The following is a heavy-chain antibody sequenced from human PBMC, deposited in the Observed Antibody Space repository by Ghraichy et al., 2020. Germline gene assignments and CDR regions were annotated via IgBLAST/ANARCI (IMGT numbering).Heavy chain of an antibody. CDR1: GGSISSYY. J-gene: IGHJ6*02. Sequence: SETLSLTCTVSGGSISSYYWSWIRQPPGKGLEWIGYIYYSGSTNYNPSLKSRVTISVDTSKNQFSLKLSSVTAADTAVYYCARDRRAAAGVYYGMDVWGQGTTVTVSS. V-gene: IGHV4-59*01. CDR3: ARDRRAAAGVYYGMDV. D-gene: IGHD6-13*01. CDR2: IYYSGST.